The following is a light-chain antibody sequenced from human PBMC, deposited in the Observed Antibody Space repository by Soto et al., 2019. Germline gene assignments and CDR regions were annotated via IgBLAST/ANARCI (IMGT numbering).Light chain of an antibody. Sequence: NFMLTQPHSVSESPGKTVTISCTRSSGSIASNYVQWYQQRPGSAPTIVIYEDNQRPSGVPDRFSGSIDSSSNSASLTISGLKTEDEADYSCQSYDSSTGVFGGGTKLTVL. CDR2: EDN. J-gene: IGLJ3*02. CDR1: SGSIASNY. CDR3: QSYDSSTGV. V-gene: IGLV6-57*04.